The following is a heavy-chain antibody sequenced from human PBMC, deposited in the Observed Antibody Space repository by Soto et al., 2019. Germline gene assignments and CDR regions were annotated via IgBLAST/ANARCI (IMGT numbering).Heavy chain of an antibody. Sequence: PSETLSLTCTVSGGSISSGGYYWSWIRQHPGKGLEWIGYIYYSGSTYYNPSLKSRVTISVDTSKNQFSLKLSSVTAADTAVYYCAGGVCISTSCYDPVRYYGMDVWGQGTTVTVSS. CDR3: AGGVCISTSCYDPVRYYGMDV. CDR1: GGSISSGGYY. CDR2: IYYSGST. J-gene: IGHJ6*02. V-gene: IGHV4-31*03. D-gene: IGHD2-2*01.